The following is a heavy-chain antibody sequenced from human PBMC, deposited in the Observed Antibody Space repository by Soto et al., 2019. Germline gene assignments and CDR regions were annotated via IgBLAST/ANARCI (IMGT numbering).Heavy chain of an antibody. CDR2: IIPIFGTA. D-gene: IGHD3-22*01. Sequence: ASMKGSCKASGGTFSSYVISWGRQAPGQGLEWMGGIIPIFGTANYAQKFQGRVTITADESTSTAYMELSSLRSEDTAVYYCARDTNYRDYYDSSGYSYYFDYWGQGTLVTVSS. CDR1: GGTFSSYV. V-gene: IGHV1-69*01. CDR3: ARDTNYRDYYDSSGYSYYFDY. J-gene: IGHJ4*02.